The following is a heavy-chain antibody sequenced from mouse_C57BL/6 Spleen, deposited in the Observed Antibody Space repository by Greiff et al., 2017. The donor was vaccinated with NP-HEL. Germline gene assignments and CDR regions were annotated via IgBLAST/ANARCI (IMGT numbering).Heavy chain of an antibody. Sequence: QVQLKQPGAELVKPGASVKVSCKASGYTFTSYWMHWVKQRPGQGLEWIGRIHPSDSDTNYNQKFKGKATLTVDKSSSTAYMQLSSLTSEDSAVYYCAIRTTVVEGAYWGQGTLVTVSA. J-gene: IGHJ3*01. D-gene: IGHD1-1*01. V-gene: IGHV1-74*01. CDR3: AIRTTVVEGAY. CDR2: IHPSDSDT. CDR1: GYTFTSYW.